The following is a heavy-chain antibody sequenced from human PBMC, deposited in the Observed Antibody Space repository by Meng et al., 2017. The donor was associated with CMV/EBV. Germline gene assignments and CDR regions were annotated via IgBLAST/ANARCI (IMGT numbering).Heavy chain of an antibody. D-gene: IGHD3-22*01. CDR3: ARVWDSGWDY. CDR2: INHSGST. J-gene: IGHJ4*02. Sequence: VQVQQWGQGLLKPSGTLSLTCAVFGGSFSGYYWGWIRQPPGKGLEWIGEINHSGSTNYNPSLKSRVTISVDTSKNQFSLKLSSVTAADTAVYYCARVWDSGWDYWGQGTLVTVSS. V-gene: IGHV4-34*01. CDR1: GGSFSGYY.